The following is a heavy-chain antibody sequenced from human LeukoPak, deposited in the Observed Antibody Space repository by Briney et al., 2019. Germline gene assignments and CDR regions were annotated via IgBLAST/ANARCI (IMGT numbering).Heavy chain of an antibody. V-gene: IGHV5-51*01. CDR2: IYPSDSDT. Sequence: GESLKISCEGSGYSFTSYCNGWVRQMAGKGLEWMGIIYPSDSDTKYRPSFQGQGSISADKSISTGYLQWRSLKASDTAMYYCARHGYSCGNPNWFDPWGQGTLVTVSS. CDR3: ARHGYSCGNPNWFDP. J-gene: IGHJ5*02. CDR1: GYSFTSYC. D-gene: IGHD5-18*01.